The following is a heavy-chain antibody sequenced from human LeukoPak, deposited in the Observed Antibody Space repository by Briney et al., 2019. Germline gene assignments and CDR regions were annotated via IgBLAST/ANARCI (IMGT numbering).Heavy chain of an antibody. D-gene: IGHD3-16*02. Sequence: ASVKVSCKASGYTFTSYDINWVRQATGQGLEWMGWMNPNSGNTGYAQKFQGRVTMTRDTSISTAYMELSSLRSEDTAVYYCAKVVIPGHDAFDIWGQGTMVTVSS. J-gene: IGHJ3*02. CDR3: AKVVIPGHDAFDI. V-gene: IGHV1-8*01. CDR1: GYTFTSYD. CDR2: MNPNSGNT.